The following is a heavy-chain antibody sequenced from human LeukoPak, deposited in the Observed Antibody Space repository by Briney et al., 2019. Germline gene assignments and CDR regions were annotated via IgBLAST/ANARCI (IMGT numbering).Heavy chain of an antibody. J-gene: IGHJ4*02. D-gene: IGHD6-13*01. CDR2: ISNSGTTM. Sequence: PGGSLRLSCAASGFTFSDYYMSWIRQAPGKGLEWVSYISNSGTTMNYADSVKGRFTISRDNAKNSLYLQMNSLRAEDTAVYYCARDQLGAAADTGRGDYWGQGTLVTVSS. CDR1: GFTFSDYY. V-gene: IGHV3-11*01. CDR3: ARDQLGAAADTGRGDY.